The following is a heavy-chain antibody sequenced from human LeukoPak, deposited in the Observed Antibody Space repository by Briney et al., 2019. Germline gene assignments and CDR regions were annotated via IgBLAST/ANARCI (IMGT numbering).Heavy chain of an antibody. V-gene: IGHV1-3*01. Sequence: ASVKVSCKASGYTFTSYAMHWVRQAPGQRLEWMGWINAGNGNTKYSQKFQGRVTITRDTSASTAYMELSSLRSEDTAVYYCARDGPYYYDLLFQTDAFDIWGQGTMVTVSS. CDR2: INAGNGNT. CDR3: ARDGPYYYDLLFQTDAFDI. CDR1: GYTFTSYA. D-gene: IGHD3-22*01. J-gene: IGHJ3*02.